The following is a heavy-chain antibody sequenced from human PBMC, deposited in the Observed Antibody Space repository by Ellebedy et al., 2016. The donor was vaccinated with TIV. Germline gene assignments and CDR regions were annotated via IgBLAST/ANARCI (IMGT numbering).Heavy chain of an antibody. CDR1: GFSVTSNY. CDR3: ARDQGNGTGSYTAFDY. V-gene: IGHV3-30-3*01. Sequence: GESLKISCAASGFSVTSNYMKWVRQAPGKGMEWVAVISYDGGNKLYADSVKGRFTISRDNSKKTLFLQMNSLRAEDTAVYHCARDQGNGTGSYTAFDYWGQGTLVTVSS. D-gene: IGHD3-10*01. J-gene: IGHJ4*02. CDR2: ISYDGGNK.